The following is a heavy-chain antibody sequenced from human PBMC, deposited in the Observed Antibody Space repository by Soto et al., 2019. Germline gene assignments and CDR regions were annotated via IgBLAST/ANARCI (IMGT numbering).Heavy chain of an antibody. CDR1: GGSFSGYY. D-gene: IGHD3-16*02. CDR3: ARGFLVTFGGVIVWYFDY. J-gene: IGHJ4*02. CDR2: INHSGST. V-gene: IGHV4-34*01. Sequence: QVQLQQWGAGLLKPSETLSLTCAVYGGSFSGYYWSWIRQPPGKGLEWIGEINHSGSTNYNPSLKSRVTISVDTSKNQFSLKLSSVTAADTAVYYCARGFLVTFGGVIVWYFDYWGQGTLVTVSS.